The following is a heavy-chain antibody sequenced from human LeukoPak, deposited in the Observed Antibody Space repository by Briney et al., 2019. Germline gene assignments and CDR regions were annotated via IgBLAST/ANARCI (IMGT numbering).Heavy chain of an antibody. Sequence: GGSLRLSCAASGFTFSSYAMSWVRQAPGKGLEWVSAISGSGGGTHYADSVKGRFTMSRDNSMDTLYLQMNSLRDEDTATYYCAKGLGDFGRTGAFDIWGQGTMVTVSS. CDR2: ISGSGGGT. CDR3: AKGLGDFGRTGAFDI. J-gene: IGHJ3*02. V-gene: IGHV3-23*01. CDR1: GFTFSSYA. D-gene: IGHD2-21*02.